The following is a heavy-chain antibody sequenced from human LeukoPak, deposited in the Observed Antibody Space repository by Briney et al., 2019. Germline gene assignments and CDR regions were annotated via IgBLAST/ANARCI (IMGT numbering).Heavy chain of an antibody. V-gene: IGHV3-43*02. CDR2: VSGDGGST. Sequence: GGSLRLSCAASGFTFDDYAMHWVRHAPGKVLEWVSLVSGDGGSTHYADSVKGRFTISRDNSKNSLYLQMNSLRTEDTALYYCARDMGIMVRGVSLNHFDYWGQGTLVTVSS. CDR1: GFTFDDYA. J-gene: IGHJ4*02. D-gene: IGHD3-10*01. CDR3: ARDMGIMVRGVSLNHFDY.